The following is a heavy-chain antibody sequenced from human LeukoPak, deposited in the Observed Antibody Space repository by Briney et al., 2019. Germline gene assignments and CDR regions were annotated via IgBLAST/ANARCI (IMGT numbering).Heavy chain of an antibody. CDR2: IIPIFGTA. J-gene: IGHJ4*02. Sequence: ASVKVSCKASGGTFSSYAISWVRQAPEQGLEWMGRIIPIFGTANYAQKFQGRVTITADKSTSTAYMELSSLRSEDTAVYYCARGRDSSGYYPLFDYWGQGTLVTVSS. V-gene: IGHV1-69*06. D-gene: IGHD3-22*01. CDR1: GGTFSSYA. CDR3: ARGRDSSGYYPLFDY.